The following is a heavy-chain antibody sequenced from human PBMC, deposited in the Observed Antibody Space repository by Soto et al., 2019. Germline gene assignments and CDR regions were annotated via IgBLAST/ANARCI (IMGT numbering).Heavy chain of an antibody. J-gene: IGHJ3*02. CDR3: AKGIAVAGTGAVDI. D-gene: IGHD6-19*01. Sequence: PGGSLRLSCAASGFTFRSYGVHWVHQAPGKGLEWVAVISYDGSNKYCADSVKGRFIISRDNSKNTLYLQMNSLRVEDTAVYYCAKGIAVAGTGAVDIWGQGTMVTVSS. CDR1: GFTFRSYG. V-gene: IGHV3-30*18. CDR2: ISYDGSNK.